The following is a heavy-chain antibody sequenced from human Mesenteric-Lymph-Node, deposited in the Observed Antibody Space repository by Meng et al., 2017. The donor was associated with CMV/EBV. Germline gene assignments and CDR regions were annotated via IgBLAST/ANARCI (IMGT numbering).Heavy chain of an antibody. CDR1: GFTFSSYD. V-gene: IGHV3-48*03. J-gene: IGHJ4*02. Sequence: GGSLRLSCAASGFTFSSYDMNWVRQAPGKGLEWVSYISSSGSLVYYADSVKGRFTISRDNAKNSLYLQMNSLRAEDTAVYYCARDRFFGDDGSGAYFHDYWGQGTLVTVSS. D-gene: IGHD3-10*01. CDR3: ARDRFFGDDGSGAYFHDY. CDR2: ISSSGSLV.